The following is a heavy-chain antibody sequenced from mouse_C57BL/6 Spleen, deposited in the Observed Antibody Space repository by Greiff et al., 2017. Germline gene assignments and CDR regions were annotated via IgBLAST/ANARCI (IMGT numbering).Heavy chain of an antibody. V-gene: IGHV14-1*01. D-gene: IGHD1-1*01. Sequence: EVQLQQSGAELVRPGASVKLSCTASGFNIKDYYMHWVKQRPEQGLEWIGRIDPEDGDTEYAPKFQGKATMTADTSSNTAYLQLSSLTSEDTAVYYCVITTVVPYYVDYWGQGTTLTVSS. CDR1: GFNIKDYY. CDR2: IDPEDGDT. CDR3: VITTVVPYYVDY. J-gene: IGHJ2*01.